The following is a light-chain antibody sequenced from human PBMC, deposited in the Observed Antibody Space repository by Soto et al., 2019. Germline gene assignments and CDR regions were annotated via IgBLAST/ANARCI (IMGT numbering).Light chain of an antibody. J-gene: IGLJ1*01. CDR1: SSDVGGYDY. V-gene: IGLV2-14*01. Sequence: XSVLTQPASVSGSPGQSITISCTGTSSDVGGYDYVSWYQQHPGKAPKLMIYDVTNRPSGVSNRFSGSKSGNTASLTISGLQAEDEADYYCISYASINTYGFGTGNKVTVL. CDR3: ISYASINTYG. CDR2: DVT.